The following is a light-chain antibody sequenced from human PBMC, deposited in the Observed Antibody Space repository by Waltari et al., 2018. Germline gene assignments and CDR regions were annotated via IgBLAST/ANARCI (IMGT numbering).Light chain of an antibody. V-gene: IGKV3-11*01. Sequence: EIVLTQSRDPLSLSPGETTTLSCRAHQRVSNYLTWYQQKPGQAPRLLIYSASSRATGVPARFSGSGSGTDFTLTISSLEPEDFAVYYCQQRSNWPRTFGQGTKVEIK. CDR1: QRVSNY. CDR2: SAS. J-gene: IGKJ1*01. CDR3: QQRSNWPRT.